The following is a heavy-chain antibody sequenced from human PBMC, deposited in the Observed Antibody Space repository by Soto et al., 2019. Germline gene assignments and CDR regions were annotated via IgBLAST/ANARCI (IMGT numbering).Heavy chain of an antibody. D-gene: IGHD1-26*01. CDR3: ARDALSGSYRKYNWFDP. J-gene: IGHJ5*02. CDR1: GYTFTSYG. CDR2: ISAYNGNT. Sequence: QVQLVQSGAEVKKPGASVKVSCKASGYTFTSYGISWVRQAPGQGLEWMGWISAYNGNTNYAQKLQGRVTMTTDTSTSTAYMELRSLRSGDTAVYYCARDALSGSYRKYNWFDPWGQGTLVTVSS. V-gene: IGHV1-18*01.